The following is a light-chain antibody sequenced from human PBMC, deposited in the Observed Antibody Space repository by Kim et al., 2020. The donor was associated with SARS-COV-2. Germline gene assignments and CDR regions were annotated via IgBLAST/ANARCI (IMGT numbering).Light chain of an antibody. V-gene: IGLV3-1*01. CDR2: RDS. CDR3: QAWDRNTAV. J-gene: IGLJ3*02. Sequence: SVSPGQTASITCSGDKLGDKYACWYQQKPGQSPVLVIYRDSKRPSGIPERFSGSNSGNTATLTISGTQAMDEADYYCQAWDRNTAVFGGGTQLTVL. CDR1: KLGDKY.